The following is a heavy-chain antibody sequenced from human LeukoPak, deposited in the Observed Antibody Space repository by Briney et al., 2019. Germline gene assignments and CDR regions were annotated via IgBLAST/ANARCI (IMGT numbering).Heavy chain of an antibody. D-gene: IGHD3-3*01. CDR1: GFTFNIYW. J-gene: IGHJ4*02. V-gene: IGHV3-74*03. CDR3: ARGASGYYRVGDC. CDR2: IKFDGSSP. Sequence: GSLKPSCAASGFTFNIYWMHWVRQAPGKGLVWVSGIKFDGSSPTYAASVKGRFTISRDNSKNTLYLQMNSLRAEDTAVYYCARGASGYYRVGDCWGQGTLVTVSS.